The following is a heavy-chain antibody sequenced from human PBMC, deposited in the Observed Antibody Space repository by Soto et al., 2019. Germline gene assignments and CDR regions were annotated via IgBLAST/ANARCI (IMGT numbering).Heavy chain of an antibody. J-gene: IGHJ4*02. CDR1: GASISNTNW. CDR3: AIPGAGDFGY. D-gene: IGHD6-13*01. CDR2: IYHSGTT. V-gene: IGHV4-4*02. Sequence: SETLSLTCAVSGASISNTNWWSWVRQPPGKGLEWIGEIYHSGTTNCDPSLKSRVTISVDKSKNQFSLKLSSVTAADTAVYYCAIPGAGDFGYWGQGTLVTVSS.